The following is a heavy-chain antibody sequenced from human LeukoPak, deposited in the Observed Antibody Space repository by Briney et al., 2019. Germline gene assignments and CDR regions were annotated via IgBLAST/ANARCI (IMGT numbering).Heavy chain of an antibody. D-gene: IGHD6-13*01. Sequence: SETLSLTCTVSGGSISSYYWSWIRQPAGKGLEWIGRIYTSGSTNYNPSLKSQVTMSVDTSKNQFSLKLSSVTAADTAVYYCARDRGGYSSSWYSNWFDPWGQGTLVTVSS. CDR2: IYTSGST. V-gene: IGHV4-4*07. CDR3: ARDRGGYSSSWYSNWFDP. J-gene: IGHJ5*02. CDR1: GGSISSYY.